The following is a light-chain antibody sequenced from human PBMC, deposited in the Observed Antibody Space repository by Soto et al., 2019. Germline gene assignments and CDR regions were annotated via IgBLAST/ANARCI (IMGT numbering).Light chain of an antibody. CDR2: EVS. Sequence: QSALTQPASVSGSPGQSITISCTGTSSDVGGYNYVSWYQQHPGKAPKLMIYEVSNRPSGVSNRFSGSKSGNTASLIISGLQAEDEADYYCSSYTSSSTYVFGPGTKLTVL. CDR3: SSYTSSSTYV. V-gene: IGLV2-14*01. CDR1: SSDVGGYNY. J-gene: IGLJ1*01.